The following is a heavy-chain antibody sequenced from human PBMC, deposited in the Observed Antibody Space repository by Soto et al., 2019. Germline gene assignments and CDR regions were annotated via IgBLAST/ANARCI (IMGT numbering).Heavy chain of an antibody. Sequence: SETLSLTCAVSGDSMSSSDYYWGLIRQPPGKGLEWIGSIYYSGSTYYNPSLQSRVAISVDTSKNQFSLKLKSVTAADTAIYYCARRTVNIRTFYSGLKTHCFDYWGQGAPVTVXS. J-gene: IGHJ4*02. CDR2: IYYSGST. CDR1: GDSMSSSDYY. D-gene: IGHD6-19*01. CDR3: ARRTVNIRTFYSGLKTHCFDY. V-gene: IGHV4-39*01.